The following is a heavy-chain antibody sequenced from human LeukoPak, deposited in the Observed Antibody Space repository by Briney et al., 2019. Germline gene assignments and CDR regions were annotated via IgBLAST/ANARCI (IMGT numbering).Heavy chain of an antibody. Sequence: PGGSLRLSCAASGFTFRSYWMTWVRQAPEKGLEWVANIKQDGSEKYYVDSVKGRFTISRDNANNSLYLQMNSLRAEDTAVCYCAREYYYGSGSYYNGYWGQGTLVTVSS. V-gene: IGHV3-7*04. CDR1: GFTFRSYW. J-gene: IGHJ4*02. D-gene: IGHD3-10*01. CDR2: IKQDGSEK. CDR3: AREYYYGSGSYYNGY.